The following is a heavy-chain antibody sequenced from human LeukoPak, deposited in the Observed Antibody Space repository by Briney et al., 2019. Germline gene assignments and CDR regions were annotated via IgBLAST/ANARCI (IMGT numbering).Heavy chain of an antibody. V-gene: IGHV4-59*01. CDR1: GDSISSYY. J-gene: IGHJ4*02. Sequence: SETLSRTCIVSGDSISSYYWSWIRQPPGKGLEWIGCIYYSGTTKYNPSLKSRVTISVDASKNHFSLNLTSVTAADTAVYYCARDRSLGIIDYWGQGTLVTVSS. D-gene: IGHD3-16*01. CDR2: IYYSGTT. CDR3: ARDRSLGIIDY.